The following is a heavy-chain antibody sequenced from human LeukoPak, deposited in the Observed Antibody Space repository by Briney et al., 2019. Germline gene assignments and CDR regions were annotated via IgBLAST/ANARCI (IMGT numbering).Heavy chain of an antibody. CDR2: IWYGGSNK. D-gene: IGHD1-1*01. V-gene: IGHV3-30*18. J-gene: IGHJ6*03. CDR3: AKAPARTGTAPYYYYYMDV. CDR1: GFTFSSYG. Sequence: PGRSLRLSCAASGFTFSSYGMHWVRQAPGKGLEWVAVIWYGGSNKYYADSVKGRFTISRDNSKNTLYLQMNSLRAEDTAVYYCAKAPARTGTAPYYYYYMDVWGKGTTVTVSS.